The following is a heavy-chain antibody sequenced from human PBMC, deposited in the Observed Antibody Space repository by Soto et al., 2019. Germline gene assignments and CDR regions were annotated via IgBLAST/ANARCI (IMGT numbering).Heavy chain of an antibody. Sequence: PGGSLRLSCAASGFTFSSYEMNWVRQAPGKGLEWVSYISSSGSTIYYADSVKGRFTISRDNAKNSLYLQMNSLRAEDTAVYYCASTGTYYYYGMDVWGQGTTVTVS. CDR2: ISSSGSTI. J-gene: IGHJ6*02. V-gene: IGHV3-48*03. D-gene: IGHD4-17*01. CDR3: ASTGTYYYYGMDV. CDR1: GFTFSSYE.